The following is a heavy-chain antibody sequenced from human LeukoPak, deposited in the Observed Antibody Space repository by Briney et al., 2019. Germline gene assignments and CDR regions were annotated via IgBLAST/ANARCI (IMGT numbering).Heavy chain of an antibody. CDR3: ARARYSYVPHYYYYGMDV. CDR2: ISSSGSTI. D-gene: IGHD5-18*01. V-gene: IGHV3-48*03. CDR1: GFTFSSYE. Sequence: GGSLRLSCAASGFTFSSYEMNWVRQAPGKGLEWVSYISSSGSTIYYADSVKGRFTISRHNSKNTLYLQMNSLRAEDTAVYYCARARYSYVPHYYYYGMDVWGQGTTVTVSS. J-gene: IGHJ6*02.